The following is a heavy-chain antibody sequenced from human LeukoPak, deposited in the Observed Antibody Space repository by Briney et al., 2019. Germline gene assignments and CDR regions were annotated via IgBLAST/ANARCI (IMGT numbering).Heavy chain of an antibody. CDR2: ISGSGGST. CDR3: AKVLYGESYYYYYGMDV. CDR1: GFTFSSYA. D-gene: IGHD3-3*01. Sequence: PGGSLRLSCAASGFTFSSYAMSWVRQAPGKGLEWVSAISGSGGSTYYADSVKGRFTISRDNSKNTLYLQMNSLRAEDTAVCYCAKVLYGESYYYYYGMDVWGQGTTVTVSS. J-gene: IGHJ6*02. V-gene: IGHV3-23*01.